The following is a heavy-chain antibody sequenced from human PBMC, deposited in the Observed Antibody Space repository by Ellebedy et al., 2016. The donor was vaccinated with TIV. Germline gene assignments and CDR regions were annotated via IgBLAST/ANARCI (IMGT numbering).Heavy chain of an antibody. D-gene: IGHD3-22*01. CDR3: ARAIISYDSSGYYPNYYYYGMDV. Sequence: GESLKISCAASGFTFSSYSMNWVRQAPGKGLEWVSSISSSSSYIYYADSVKGRFTISRDNAKNSLYLQMNSLRAEDTAVYYCARAIISYDSSGYYPNYYYYGMDVWGQGTTVTASS. V-gene: IGHV3-21*01. CDR2: ISSSSSYI. CDR1: GFTFSSYS. J-gene: IGHJ6*02.